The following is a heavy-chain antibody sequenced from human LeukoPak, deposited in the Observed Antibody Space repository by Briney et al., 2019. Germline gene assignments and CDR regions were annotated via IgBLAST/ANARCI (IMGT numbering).Heavy chain of an antibody. D-gene: IGHD2-2*01. CDR3: ASLYCSSSSCYDGNVDY. CDR2: INHSGST. CDR1: GGSFSGYY. J-gene: IGHJ4*02. V-gene: IGHV4-34*01. Sequence: SETLSLTCAVYGGSFSGYYWSWIRQPPGKGLEWIGEINHSGSTNYNPSLKSRVTISVDTSKNQLSLKVSSVTAADTAVYYCASLYCSSSSCYDGNVDYWGQGTLVTVSS.